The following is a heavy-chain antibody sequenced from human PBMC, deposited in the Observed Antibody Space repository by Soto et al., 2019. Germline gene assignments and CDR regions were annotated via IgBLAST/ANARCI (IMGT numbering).Heavy chain of an antibody. CDR3: ARVGYSSSPGGWFDP. V-gene: IGHV4-34*01. D-gene: IGHD6-13*01. CDR2: INHSGST. CDR1: GGSFSGYY. J-gene: IGHJ5*02. Sequence: PSETLSLTCAVYGGSFSGYYLSWIRQPPGKGLEWIGEINHSGSTNYNPSLKSRVTISVDTSKNQFSLKLSSVTAADTAVYYCARVGYSSSPGGWFDPWGQGTLVTVS.